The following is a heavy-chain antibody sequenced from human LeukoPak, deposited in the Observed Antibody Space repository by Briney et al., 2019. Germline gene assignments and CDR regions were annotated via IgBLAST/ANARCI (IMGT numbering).Heavy chain of an antibody. CDR1: GFTFSSYE. Sequence: GGSLRLSCAASGFTFSSYEMNWVRQAPGTGLEWVSYSSSSGSTISYADSVKCRFTISKDNSKNTLYLQMNSLRAEDTAVYYCASAILRYFFYWGQGTLVTVSS. CDR2: SSSSGSTI. D-gene: IGHD3-9*01. J-gene: IGHJ4*02. V-gene: IGHV3-48*03. CDR3: ASAILRYFFY.